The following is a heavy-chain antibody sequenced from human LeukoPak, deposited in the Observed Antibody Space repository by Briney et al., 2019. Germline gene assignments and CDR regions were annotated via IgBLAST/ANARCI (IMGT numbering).Heavy chain of an antibody. V-gene: IGHV1-69*05. J-gene: IGHJ3*02. CDR3: ARDKNSGECVSNSCYGVWPLDI. Sequence: SVKVSCKASGGTFSINAITWVRQAPGQGLEWMGGIIPMSETPKYTQKFQGRVTITTDESTNTAYMELSSLRSGDTAVYYCARDKNSGECVSNSCYGVWPLDIWGQGTMVTVSS. CDR1: GGTFSINA. D-gene: IGHD2-2*01. CDR2: IIPMSETP.